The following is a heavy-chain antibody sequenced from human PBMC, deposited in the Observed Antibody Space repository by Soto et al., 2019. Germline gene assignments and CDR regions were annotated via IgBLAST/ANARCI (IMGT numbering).Heavy chain of an antibody. V-gene: IGHV4-39*01. CDR2: IYYSGST. D-gene: IGHD2-2*01. CDR1: GGSISSSSYY. J-gene: IGHJ6*03. Sequence: SETLSLTCTVSGGSISSSSYYWGWIRQPPGKGLEWIGSIYYSGSTYYNPSLKSRVTISVDTSKNQFSLKLSSVTAADTAVYYCARHFIGVPAAMLGIYYYYYYMDVWGKGTTVTVSS. CDR3: ARHFIGVPAAMLGIYYYYYYMDV.